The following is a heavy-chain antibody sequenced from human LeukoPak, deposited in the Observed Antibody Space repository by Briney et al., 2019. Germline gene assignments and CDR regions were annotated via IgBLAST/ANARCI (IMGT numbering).Heavy chain of an antibody. CDR3: AKTPYDFWSHMDV. J-gene: IGHJ6*03. Sequence: GGSLRLSCAASGFTFSSYAMHWVRQAPGKGLEWVSAIDASGRNTHYADSVKGRFTISRDNSKNTLYLQMNSLRAEDTAVYYCAKTPYDFWSHMDVWGKGTTVTVSS. CDR2: IDASGRNT. V-gene: IGHV3-23*01. CDR1: GFTFSSYA. D-gene: IGHD3-3*01.